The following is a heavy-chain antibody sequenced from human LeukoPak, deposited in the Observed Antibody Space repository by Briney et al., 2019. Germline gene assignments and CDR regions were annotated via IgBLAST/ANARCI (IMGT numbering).Heavy chain of an antibody. Sequence: ASVKVSCKASGGTFSSYAISWVRQAPGQGLEWMGGIIPIFGTANYAQKFQGRVTITADESTSTAYMELSSLRSEDTAVYYCARDTTMVRGVPFDYWGQGTLVTVSS. CDR2: IIPIFGTA. V-gene: IGHV1-69*13. D-gene: IGHD3-10*01. CDR1: GGTFSSYA. CDR3: ARDTTMVRGVPFDY. J-gene: IGHJ4*02.